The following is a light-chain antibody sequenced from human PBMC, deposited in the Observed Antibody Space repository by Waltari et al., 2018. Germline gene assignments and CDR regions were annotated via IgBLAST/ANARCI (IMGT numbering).Light chain of an antibody. J-gene: IGLJ2*01. CDR2: QDH. CDR3: QSWDDSSAHVV. Sequence: YQQAQGQAPCLVMYQDHMRPSASPEGFSVSSSGNTATLTISETQVMDEADYFCQSWDDSSAHVVFGGGTKLTVL. V-gene: IGLV3-1*01.